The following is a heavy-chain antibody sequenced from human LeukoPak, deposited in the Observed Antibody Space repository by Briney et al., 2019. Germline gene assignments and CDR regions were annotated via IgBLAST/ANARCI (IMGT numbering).Heavy chain of an antibody. D-gene: IGHD4-17*01. CDR1: GFTFSSYS. V-gene: IGHV3-21*01. CDR3: ARGWTSSVTTYPFDY. J-gene: IGHJ4*02. Sequence: AGGSLRLSXAASGFTFSSYSMNWVRQAPGKGLEWVSSISSSSSYINYGDSVKGRFTISRDNAKNSLYLQMNSLRAEDTAVYYCARGWTSSVTTYPFDYWGQGTLVTVSS. CDR2: ISSSSSYI.